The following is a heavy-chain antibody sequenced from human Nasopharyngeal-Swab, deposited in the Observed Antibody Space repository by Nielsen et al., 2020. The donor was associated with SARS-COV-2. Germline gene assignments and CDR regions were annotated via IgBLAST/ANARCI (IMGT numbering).Heavy chain of an antibody. Sequence: PGKGLEWIGYIYYSGSTNYNPSLKSRVTISLDTSKIQLSLKLSSVTAADTAVYYCARDSDFWSGYYTRYFDLWGRGTLVTVSS. J-gene: IGHJ2*01. CDR2: IYYSGST. D-gene: IGHD3-3*01. CDR3: ARDSDFWSGYYTRYFDL. V-gene: IGHV4-59*13.